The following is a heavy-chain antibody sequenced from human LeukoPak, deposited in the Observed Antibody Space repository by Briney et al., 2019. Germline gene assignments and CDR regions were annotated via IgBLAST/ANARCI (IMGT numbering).Heavy chain of an antibody. CDR1: GFTFSSYG. CDR2: IWYDGSSK. V-gene: IGHV3-33*01. D-gene: IGHD5-12*01. CDR3: ARARSLGTVATSFDY. Sequence: PGGSLRLSCAASGFTFSSYGMHWLRQAPGKGLEWGAVIWYDGSSKYYADSVKGRFTISRDNSKNTLYLQMNSLRAEDTAVYYCARARSLGTVATSFDYWGQGTLVTVSS. J-gene: IGHJ4*02.